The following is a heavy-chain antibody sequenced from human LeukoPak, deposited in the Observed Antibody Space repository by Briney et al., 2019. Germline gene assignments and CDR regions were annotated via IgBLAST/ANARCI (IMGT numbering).Heavy chain of an antibody. Sequence: PGGSLRLSCAASGFTFSSYGMHWVHQAPGKGLEWVAVISYDGSNKYYADSVKGRFTISGDNSKNTLYLQMNSLRAEDTAVYYCAKEGYDSSGYSGYYGMDVWGQGTTGTVSS. V-gene: IGHV3-30*18. CDR2: ISYDGSNK. J-gene: IGHJ6*02. CDR1: GFTFSSYG. D-gene: IGHD3-22*01. CDR3: AKEGYDSSGYSGYYGMDV.